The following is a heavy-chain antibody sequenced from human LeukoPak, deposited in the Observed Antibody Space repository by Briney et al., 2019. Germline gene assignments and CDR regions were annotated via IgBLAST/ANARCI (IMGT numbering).Heavy chain of an antibody. Sequence: SVKVSCKASGGTFSSYAISWVRQAPGQGLEWMGRIIPILGIANYAQKFQGRVTITADKSTSTAYMELSSLRSEDTAVYYCATRKAGYSYGYGYYGMDVWGQGTTVTVS. J-gene: IGHJ6*02. CDR3: ATRKAGYSYGYGYYGMDV. CDR2: IIPILGIA. CDR1: GGTFSSYA. D-gene: IGHD5-18*01. V-gene: IGHV1-69*04.